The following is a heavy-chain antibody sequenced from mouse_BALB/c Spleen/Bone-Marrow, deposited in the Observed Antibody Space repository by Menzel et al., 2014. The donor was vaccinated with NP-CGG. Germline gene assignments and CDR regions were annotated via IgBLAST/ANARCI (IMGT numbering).Heavy chain of an antibody. CDR1: GYTFXNYY. V-gene: IGHV1S81*02. J-gene: IGHJ3*01. CDR2: INPGNGGT. D-gene: IGHD6-2*01. Sequence: VQLQESGAELVKPGASVKLSCKTSGYTFXNYYIYWVKQRPGQGLEWIGEINPGNGGTNFNERSKSKATLTVDKSSTTAYILLTSLTSEDSAVYYCARGSPYWGQGTPVTVSA. CDR3: ARGSPY.